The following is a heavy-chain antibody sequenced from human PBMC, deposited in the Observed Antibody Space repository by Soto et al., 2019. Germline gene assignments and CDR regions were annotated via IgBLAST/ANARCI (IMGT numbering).Heavy chain of an antibody. D-gene: IGHD2-2*01. CDR2: ISASNVNR. CDR3: VRDPQRNDY. CDR1: GYDFSSYG. J-gene: IGHJ4*02. V-gene: IGHV1-18*04. Sequence: QVQLVQSGAEVKKPGASVKVSCKASGYDFSSYGISWVRQAPGQGLEWMGWISASNVNRDYAQQFQGRVTMTSDTSRTTAYMELRSLRSDDTAVYYCVRDPQRNDYWGQGTLVNVSS.